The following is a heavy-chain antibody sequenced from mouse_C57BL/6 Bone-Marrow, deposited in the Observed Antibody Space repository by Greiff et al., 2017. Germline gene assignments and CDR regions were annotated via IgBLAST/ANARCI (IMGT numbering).Heavy chain of an antibody. CDR3: TRFYYYGSSGLFAY. CDR2: IYPRSGNT. Sequence: VQLQQSGAELARPGASVKLSCKASGYTFTSYGISWVKQRTGQGLEWIGEIYPRSGNTYYNEKFKGKATLTADKSSSTAYMELRSLTSEDSAVYYCTRFYYYGSSGLFAYWGQGTLVTVSA. J-gene: IGHJ3*01. D-gene: IGHD1-1*01. V-gene: IGHV1-81*01. CDR1: GYTFTSYG.